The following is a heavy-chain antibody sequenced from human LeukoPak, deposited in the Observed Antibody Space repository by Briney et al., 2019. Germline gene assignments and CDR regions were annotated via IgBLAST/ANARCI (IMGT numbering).Heavy chain of an antibody. Sequence: TLSLTCTVSGGSLSNGRYFWSWIRQPAGKGLEWIGRIYSSGNSDYNPSLKSRVTILLDTSKNQFSLRVSSVTAADTAVYYCARASVVTLTSYGMDVWGQGTAVTVSS. CDR2: IYSSGNS. J-gene: IGHJ6*02. V-gene: IGHV4-61*02. D-gene: IGHD3-22*01. CDR1: GGSLSNGRYF. CDR3: ARASVVTLTSYGMDV.